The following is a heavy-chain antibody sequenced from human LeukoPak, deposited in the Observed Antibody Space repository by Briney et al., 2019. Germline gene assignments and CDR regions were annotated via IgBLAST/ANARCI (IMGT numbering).Heavy chain of an antibody. D-gene: IGHD4-23*01. Sequence: SETLSLTCTVSGGSISSYYWSWIRQSPGKGLEWIGYIYYSGSTNFNPSLKSRVTISVDTSKNQFSLKLSSVTAADTAVYYCARETRWHNWFDPWGQGTLVTVSS. CDR2: IYYSGST. J-gene: IGHJ5*02. CDR3: ARETRWHNWFDP. CDR1: GGSISSYY. V-gene: IGHV4-59*12.